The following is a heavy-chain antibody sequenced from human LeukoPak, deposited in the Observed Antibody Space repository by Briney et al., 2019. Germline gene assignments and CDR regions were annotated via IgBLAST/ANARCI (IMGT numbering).Heavy chain of an antibody. Sequence: GGSLRLSCSASGFSFSDYDMSWIRRAPGKGLEWVSYIRSDGSTIYDAASVRGRFSTSRNNAAQSLFLQMNSLRVDDTAVYYCAREGRGYYGDFDFWGQGTLVTVSS. V-gene: IGHV3-11*01. CDR1: GFSFSDYD. D-gene: IGHD3-22*01. J-gene: IGHJ4*02. CDR2: IRSDGSTI. CDR3: AREGRGYYGDFDF.